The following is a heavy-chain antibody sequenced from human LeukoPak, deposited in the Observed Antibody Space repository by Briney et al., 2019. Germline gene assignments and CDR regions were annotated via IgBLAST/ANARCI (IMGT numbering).Heavy chain of an antibody. V-gene: IGHV4-39*01. J-gene: IGHJ4*02. CDR1: GGSISSSNYY. CDR3: ARHLSSSWYFDY. D-gene: IGHD6-13*01. CDR2: IYYSGST. Sequence: SETLSLTCTVSGGSISSSNYYWGWIRQPPGKGLEWIGSIYYSGSTYYNPSLKSRVTISVDTSKNQFSLKLSSVTAADTAVYYCARHLSSSWYFDYWGQGTLVTVSS.